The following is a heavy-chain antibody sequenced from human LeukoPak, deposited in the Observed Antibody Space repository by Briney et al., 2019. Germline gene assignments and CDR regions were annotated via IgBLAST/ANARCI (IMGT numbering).Heavy chain of an antibody. Sequence: GSSQRLSCAASGFTLSNYAMHWVRQPPGKGLEWVAVISYDGSNTYYADSVKGRFTISRDNSRNTLYLQVNSLRAEDTAVFYCARDLSRGLLWLGGNQDGFAYWGLGTLVTVSS. CDR1: GFTLSNYA. D-gene: IGHD3-10*01. J-gene: IGHJ4*02. V-gene: IGHV3-30-3*01. CDR3: ARDLSRGLLWLGGNQDGFAY. CDR2: ISYDGSNT.